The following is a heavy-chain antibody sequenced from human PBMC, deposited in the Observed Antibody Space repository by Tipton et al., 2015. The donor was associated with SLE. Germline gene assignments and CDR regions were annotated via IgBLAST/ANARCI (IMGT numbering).Heavy chain of an antibody. CDR2: IYNSGGT. CDR1: GDSIKSISYS. CDR3: ARDDSGGWYGWLDP. D-gene: IGHD6-19*01. V-gene: IGHV4-30-2*01. Sequence: TLSLTCSVSGDSIKSISYSWTWIRQPPGKGLEWIGYIYNSGGTYYNPSLKSRVTISVDRSKNQFSLKLTSVTAADTAVYYCARDDSGGWYGWLDPWGQGTLVTVSS. J-gene: IGHJ5*02.